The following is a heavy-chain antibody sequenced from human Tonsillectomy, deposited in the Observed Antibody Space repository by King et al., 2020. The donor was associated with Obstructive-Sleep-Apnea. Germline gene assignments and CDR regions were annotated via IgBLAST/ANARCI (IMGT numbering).Heavy chain of an antibody. CDR2: IYFSGGS. V-gene: IGHV4-39*07. CDR3: AREGRDYDDYVEGVSNWYFDV. Sequence: LQLQESGPGLVKPSETLSLTCTVSGGSISRSSDYWGWLRQPPGKWLEWMSSIYFSGGSNYNPSLQSRVTISVATSKNQFSLKLSSVTAADTAVYYWAREGRDYDDYVEGVSNWYFDVWGRGTLVTVSS. D-gene: IGHD4-17*01. J-gene: IGHJ2*01. CDR1: GGSISRSSDY.